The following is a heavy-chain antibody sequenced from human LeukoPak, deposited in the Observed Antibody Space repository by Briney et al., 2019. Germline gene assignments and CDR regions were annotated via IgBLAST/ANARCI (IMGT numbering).Heavy chain of an antibody. J-gene: IGHJ4*02. CDR2: IYYSGST. CDR3: ARLSSSWYVKGDY. V-gene: IGHV4-39*07. Sequence: PSETLSLTCTVSGGSISSSSYYWGWIRQPPGKGLEWIGSIYYSGSTYYNPSLKSRVTISVDTSKNQFSLKLSSVTAADTAVYYCARLSSSWYVKGDYWGQGTLVTVSS. D-gene: IGHD6-13*01. CDR1: GGSISSSSYY.